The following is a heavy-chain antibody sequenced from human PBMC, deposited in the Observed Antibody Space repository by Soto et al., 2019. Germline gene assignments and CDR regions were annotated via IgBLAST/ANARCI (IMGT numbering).Heavy chain of an antibody. CDR3: ARLVYDSRLNYLYFDH. D-gene: IGHD3-22*01. Sequence: SETLSLTCDVSGVSISRGNWWSWVRQPPGKGLEWIAEVYNDGSANYHPSLESRATISVDRSKNQFSLRLSSVTAADTGKYYCARLVYDSRLNYLYFDHWGQGTLVTVLL. V-gene: IGHV4-4*02. J-gene: IGHJ4*02. CDR1: GVSISRGNW. CDR2: VYNDGSA.